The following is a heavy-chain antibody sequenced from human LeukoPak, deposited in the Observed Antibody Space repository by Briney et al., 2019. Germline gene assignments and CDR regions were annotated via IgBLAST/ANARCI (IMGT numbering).Heavy chain of an antibody. CDR1: GGSISSGGYS. Sequence: LRLSCAASGGSISSGGYSWSWIRQPPGKGLEWIGYIYHSGSTYYNPSLKSRVTISVDRSKNQFSLKLSSVTAADTAVYYCARTLTVTTGRYFDYWGQGTLVTVSS. J-gene: IGHJ4*02. D-gene: IGHD4-17*01. CDR3: ARTLTVTTGRYFDY. V-gene: IGHV4-30-2*01. CDR2: IYHSGST.